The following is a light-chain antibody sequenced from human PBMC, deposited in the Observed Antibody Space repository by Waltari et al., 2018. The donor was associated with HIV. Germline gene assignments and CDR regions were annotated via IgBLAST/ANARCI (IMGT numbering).Light chain of an antibody. CDR1: QSVRNY. V-gene: IGKV3-11*01. CDR3: QQRSNWPLT. CDR2: DVS. Sequence: EIVLTQSPATLSLSPGERATLSCRASQSVRNYLAWYQQKPGQTPRLLIYDVSNRATGIPARFNGSGSGTDFSLTISSLEPEDFAVYYCQQRSNWPLTFGGGTKVEIK. J-gene: IGKJ4*01.